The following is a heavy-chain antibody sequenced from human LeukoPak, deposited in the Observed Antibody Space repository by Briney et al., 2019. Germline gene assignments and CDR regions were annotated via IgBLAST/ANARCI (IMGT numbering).Heavy chain of an antibody. CDR1: GYTFSIYG. V-gene: IGHV1-18*01. D-gene: IGHD3-22*01. CDR3: ATQLSSGWPLRHLPFDY. Sequence: ASVKVSCKASGYTFSIYGFSWVRQAPGQGLEWMGWISVYNGNTNYAQKFQGRVTMTTDTSTSTAHMELRSLRSEDTAVYYCATQLSSGWPLRHLPFDYWGQGTLVTVSS. CDR2: ISVYNGNT. J-gene: IGHJ4*02.